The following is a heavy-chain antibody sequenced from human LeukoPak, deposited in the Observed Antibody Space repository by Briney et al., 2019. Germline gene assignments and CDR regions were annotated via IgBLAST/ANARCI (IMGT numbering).Heavy chain of an antibody. V-gene: IGHV1-24*01. Sequence: ASVKVSCKVSGYTLTELSMHWVRQAPGKGLEWMGGFDPEDGETIYAQKFQGRVTMTEDTSTDTAYMELSSLRSEDTAVYYCARDRRSSSGSYYQFDYWGQGTLVTVSS. D-gene: IGHD1-26*01. CDR1: GYTLTELS. J-gene: IGHJ4*02. CDR2: FDPEDGET. CDR3: ARDRRSSSGSYYQFDY.